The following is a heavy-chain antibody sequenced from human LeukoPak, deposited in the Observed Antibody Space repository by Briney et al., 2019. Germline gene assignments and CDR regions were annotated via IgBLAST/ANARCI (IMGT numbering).Heavy chain of an antibody. V-gene: IGHV3-30-3*01. CDR2: ISYDGSNK. CDR1: GSTFSSYA. J-gene: IGHJ4*02. CDR3: ARDMGDY. D-gene: IGHD3-10*01. Sequence: GGSLRLSCAASGSTFSSYAMHWVRQAPGKGLEWVAVISYDGSNKYYADSVKGRFTISRDNSKNTLYLQMNSLRAEDTAVYYCARDMGDYWGQGTLVTVSS.